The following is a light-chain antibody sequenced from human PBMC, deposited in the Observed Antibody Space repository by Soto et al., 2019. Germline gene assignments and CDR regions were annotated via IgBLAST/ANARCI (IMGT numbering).Light chain of an antibody. J-gene: IGLJ2*01. Sequence: QSVLTQPPSASGTPGQRVTISCSGSSSNIGGNHVSWYQQLPGTAPKLLIYRSNLRPSGVPDRFSGSKSGTSASLAISGLRSEDEADYYCAAWDDSLSVLFGGGTQLTVL. CDR1: SSNIGGNH. V-gene: IGLV1-47*01. CDR3: AAWDDSLSVL. CDR2: RSN.